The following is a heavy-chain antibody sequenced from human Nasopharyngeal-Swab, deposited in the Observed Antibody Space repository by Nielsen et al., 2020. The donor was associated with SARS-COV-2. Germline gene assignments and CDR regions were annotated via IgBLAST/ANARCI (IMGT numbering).Heavy chain of an antibody. J-gene: IGHJ3*01. V-gene: IGHV3-69-1*01. CDR3: ARDRDWAFDV. CDR2: IRSSNDI. CDR1: GFIFSDYS. D-gene: IGHD2-21*01. Sequence: VVSLRLSCAASGFIFSDYSMNWVRQAPGKGLEWISYIRSSNDIYYADSVKGRFTISRDHAKSSLYLQMSSLRVEDTAVYYCARDRDWAFDVWGQGAVVTVSS.